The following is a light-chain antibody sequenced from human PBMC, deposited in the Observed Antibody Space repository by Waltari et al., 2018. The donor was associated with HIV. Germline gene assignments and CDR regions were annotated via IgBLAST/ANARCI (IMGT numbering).Light chain of an antibody. CDR3: QSFDNGLSGV. Sequence: QSVLTQPPSVSGAPGQRFTISRTGSSSNIGASNDVHWYQQLPGTAPQLLINRTTNRPSGVPDRCSGSKSGASASLAITGLRAEDEADYFCQSFDNGLSGVFGGGTKLTVL. CDR2: RTT. V-gene: IGLV1-40*01. CDR1: SSNIGASND. J-gene: IGLJ2*01.